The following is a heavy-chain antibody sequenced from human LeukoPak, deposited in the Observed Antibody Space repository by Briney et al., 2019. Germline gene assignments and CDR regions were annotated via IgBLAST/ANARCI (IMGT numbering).Heavy chain of an antibody. Sequence: SETLSLTCTVSGGSISSSSYYWGWIRQPPGKGLEWIGIIYYSGSTYYNPSLKSRVTISVDTSKNPFSLKLSSVTAADTAVYYCAKTTTVTTWYFDLWGRGTLVTVSS. J-gene: IGHJ2*01. CDR3: AKTTTVTTWYFDL. D-gene: IGHD4-11*01. V-gene: IGHV4-39*01. CDR2: IYYSGST. CDR1: GGSISSSSYY.